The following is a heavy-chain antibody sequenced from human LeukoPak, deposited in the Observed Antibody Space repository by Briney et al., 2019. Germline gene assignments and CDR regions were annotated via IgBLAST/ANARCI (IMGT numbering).Heavy chain of an antibody. V-gene: IGHV4-38-2*02. J-gene: IGHJ4*02. D-gene: IGHD6-13*01. CDR3: ARDRAAAGYGNFDY. CDR1: GHSMSSGYY. Sequence: PSETLSLTCAVSGHSMSSGYYWGWIRQPPGEGLEWIGSMHHSGTTYYNPSLKSRVTISVDTSKNQFSLKLSSVTAADTAVYYCARDRAAAGYGNFDYWGQGTLVTVSS. CDR2: MHHSGTT.